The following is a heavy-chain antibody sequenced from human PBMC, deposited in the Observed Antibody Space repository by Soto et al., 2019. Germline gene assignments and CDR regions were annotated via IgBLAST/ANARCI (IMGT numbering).Heavy chain of an antibody. J-gene: IGHJ3*02. V-gene: IGHV1-18*01. D-gene: IGHD2-21*02. CDR1: GYTITSYG. CDR2: ISAYNGNT. CDR3: AKSKDDCAAGGI. Sequence: ASVKVSCKASGYTITSYGISWVRQAPGQGLEWMGWISAYNGNTNYAQKLQGRVTMTTDTSTSTAYMELRSLRSDDTAVYYCAKSKDDCAAGGIWGQGTMVTVTS.